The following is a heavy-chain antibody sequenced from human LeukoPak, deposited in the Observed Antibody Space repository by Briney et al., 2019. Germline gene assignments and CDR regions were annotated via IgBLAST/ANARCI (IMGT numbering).Heavy chain of an antibody. CDR1: GFTFSSYG. D-gene: IGHD6-19*01. J-gene: IGHJ4*02. CDR2: IWYDGSNK. Sequence: GGSLRLSCAASGFTFSSYGMHWVRQAPGKGLEWVAVIWYDGSNKYYADSVKGRFTISRDNSKNTLYLQMNSLRAEDTAVYYCARDPPSIAVAGIPFDYWGQGTLVTVSS. V-gene: IGHV3-33*01. CDR3: ARDPPSIAVAGIPFDY.